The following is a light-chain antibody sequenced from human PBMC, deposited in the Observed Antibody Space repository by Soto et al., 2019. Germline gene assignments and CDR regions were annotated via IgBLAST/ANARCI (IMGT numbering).Light chain of an antibody. CDR3: SSYTTSSTLV. CDR1: SRDIGGYNF. CDR2: DVT. V-gene: IGLV2-14*03. J-gene: IGLJ3*02. Sequence: QSALTQPASVSGSPGQSITISCTGTSRDIGGYNFVSWYQQHPGKAPKIMIYDVTNRPPGLSDRFSGSKSGNTASLTISGLQAEDEANYYCSSYTTSSTLVFGGGTKVTVL.